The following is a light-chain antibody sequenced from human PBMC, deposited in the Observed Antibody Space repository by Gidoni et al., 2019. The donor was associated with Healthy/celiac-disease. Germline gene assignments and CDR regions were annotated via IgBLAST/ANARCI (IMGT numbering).Light chain of an antibody. CDR1: QSIRSY. J-gene: IGKJ3*01. V-gene: IGKV1-39*01. Sequence: DIQMTTPPSSLSASVVDRVTITCRASQSIRSYLNCSQQKPGKATKLLIYDASSLQSGVPSRFSGSGSGTDFTLTISSLQPEDFATYYCQQSYSTQFTFGPGTKVDIK. CDR3: QQSYSTQFT. CDR2: DAS.